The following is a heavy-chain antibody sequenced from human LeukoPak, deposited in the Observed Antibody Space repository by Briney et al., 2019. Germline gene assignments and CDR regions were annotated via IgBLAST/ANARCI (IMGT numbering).Heavy chain of an antibody. V-gene: IGHV3-23*01. CDR3: AKEFPAKGGDYFDY. CDR2: VSGSGAHT. D-gene: IGHD3-16*01. Sequence: PGGSLRLSCAASGFTFSSYAMTWVRQAPGKGLQWVSAVSGSGAHTHYADSVKGRFTISRDNSKNTLYLQMNSLRAEDTAVYYCAKEFPAKGGDYFDYWGQGTLVTVSS. CDR1: GFTFSSYA. J-gene: IGHJ4*02.